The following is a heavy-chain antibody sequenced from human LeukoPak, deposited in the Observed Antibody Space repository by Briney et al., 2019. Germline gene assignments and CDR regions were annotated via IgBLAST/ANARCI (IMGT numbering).Heavy chain of an antibody. V-gene: IGHV3-53*01. CDR1: GVTVSSNY. J-gene: IGHJ4*02. D-gene: IGHD2-15*01. Sequence: PGGSLRLSCAASGVTVSSNYMSWVRQAPGKGLEWVSEIYSDGSTYYAASVKGRFSISRDNSKNTVYLQMNSLRAEDTAVYYCAKGYCSGGSCRTYYYDSSGLDYWGQGTLVTVSS. CDR2: IYSDGST. CDR3: AKGYCSGGSCRTYYYDSSGLDY.